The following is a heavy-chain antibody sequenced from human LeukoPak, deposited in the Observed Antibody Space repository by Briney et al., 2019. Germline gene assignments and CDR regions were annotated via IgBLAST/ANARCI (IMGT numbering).Heavy chain of an antibody. J-gene: IGHJ6*03. CDR3: ASTIFGVAGSYYYYYMDV. Sequence: PSETLSLTCTVSGGSISSGSYYWSWIRQPAGKGLEWIGRIYTSGSTNYNPSLKSRVTISVDTSRNQFSLKLSSVTAADTAVYYCASTIFGVAGSYYYYYMDVWGKGTTVTVSS. D-gene: IGHD3-3*01. CDR2: IYTSGST. CDR1: GGSISSGSYY. V-gene: IGHV4-61*02.